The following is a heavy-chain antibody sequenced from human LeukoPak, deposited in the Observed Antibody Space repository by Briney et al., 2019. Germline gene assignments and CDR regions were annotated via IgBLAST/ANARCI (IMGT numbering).Heavy chain of an antibody. CDR3: ARAHGITGTAASE. V-gene: IGHV3-21*01. J-gene: IGHJ4*02. CDR2: ISSSSSYI. CDR1: GFTFSSYS. D-gene: IGHD1-20*01. Sequence: PGGSLRPSCAASGFTFSSYSMNWVRQAPGKGLEWVSSISSSSSYIYYTDSVRGRFTISRDNAKNSLYLQMNSLRVEDAAVYYCARAHGITGTAASEWGQGTLVTVSS.